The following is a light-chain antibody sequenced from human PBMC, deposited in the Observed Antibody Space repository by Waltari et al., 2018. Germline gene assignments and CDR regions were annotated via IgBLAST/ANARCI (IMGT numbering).Light chain of an antibody. J-gene: IGLJ3*02. Sequence: QSALTQPASVSGSPGQSITISCTGTSSDVGGYDYVSWYQHHPGKAPKPIIYDVGKRPSGVSNRFSVSKSGNTASLTISGLQADDDADYYCSTYTSSSTWVFGGGTKVTVL. CDR1: SSDVGGYDY. CDR2: DVG. CDR3: STYTSSSTWV. V-gene: IGLV2-14*03.